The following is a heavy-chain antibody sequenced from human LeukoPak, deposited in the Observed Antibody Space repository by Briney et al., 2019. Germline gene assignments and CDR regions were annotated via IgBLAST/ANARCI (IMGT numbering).Heavy chain of an antibody. CDR2: IYSGGST. J-gene: IGHJ6*03. D-gene: IGHD1-26*01. CDR1: GFTVSSNY. CDR3: ARVGSWSYSNYYYYMDV. Sequence: PGGSLRLSCAASGFTVSSNYMSWVRQAPGKGLEWVSVIYSGGSTYYADSVKGRFTISRDNAKNSLYLQMNSLRAEDTAVYYCARVGSWSYSNYYYYMDVWGKGTTVTVSS. V-gene: IGHV3-66*01.